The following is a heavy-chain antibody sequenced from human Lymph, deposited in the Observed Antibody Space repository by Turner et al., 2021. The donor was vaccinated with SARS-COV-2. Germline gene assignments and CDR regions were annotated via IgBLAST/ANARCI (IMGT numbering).Heavy chain of an antibody. CDR3: ARVYGDYVP. Sequence: EVQLVESGGGLVQPGGSLRLSCAALGFTVSSNYMTWVRQAPGKVLEWVSLIYPGGSTYYANSVKGRFTISRDNSKNTLDLQMNSRRAEDTAVYYCARVYGDYVPWGQGTLVTVSS. CDR1: GFTVSSNY. D-gene: IGHD4-17*01. CDR2: IYPGGST. V-gene: IGHV3-66*01. J-gene: IGHJ5*02.